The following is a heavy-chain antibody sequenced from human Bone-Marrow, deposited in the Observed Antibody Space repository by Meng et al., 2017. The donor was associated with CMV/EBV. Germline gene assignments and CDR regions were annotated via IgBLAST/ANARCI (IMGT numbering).Heavy chain of an antibody. CDR3: ARGGITIFGVVIMRPYYYYGMDG. CDR2: MNPNSGNT. Sequence: ASVKVSCKASGYTFTSYDINWVRQATGQGLEWMGWMNPNSGNTGYAQKFQGRVTMTRNTSISTAYMELSSLRSEDTAVYYCARGGITIFGVVIMRPYYYYGMDGWGQGTTVTVSS. CDR1: GYTFTSYD. J-gene: IGHJ6*02. D-gene: IGHD3-3*01. V-gene: IGHV1-8*01.